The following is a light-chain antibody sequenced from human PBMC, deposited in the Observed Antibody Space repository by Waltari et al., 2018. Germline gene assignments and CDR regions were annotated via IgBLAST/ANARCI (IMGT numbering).Light chain of an antibody. CDR3: SSYTRSSTVV. J-gene: IGLJ2*01. Sequence: QSALTQPASVSGSPGQSITISCTGTSSDVGGYNYVSWYQQHPGKAPKLMIYDVSNRPSGVSNRFSGSNAGNTASLTISGLQAEDEADYYCSSYTRSSTVVFGGGTKLTVL. V-gene: IGLV2-14*03. CDR1: SSDVGGYNY. CDR2: DVS.